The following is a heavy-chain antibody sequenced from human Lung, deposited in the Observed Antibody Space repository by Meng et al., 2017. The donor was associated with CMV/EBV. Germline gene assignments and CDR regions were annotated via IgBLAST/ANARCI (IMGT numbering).Heavy chain of an antibody. V-gene: IGHV2-5*01. J-gene: IGHJ4*02. CDR2: IYWNDDK. CDR3: ARGSYYFDY. D-gene: IGHD6-25*01. Sequence: LPCTFSGFSLSPSGVGVGWIRQPPGKALEWLALIYWNDDKRYSPSLKSRLTITKDTSKNQVVLTMTNMDPVDTATYYCARGSYYFDYWGQGTLVTVSS. CDR1: GFSLSPSGVG.